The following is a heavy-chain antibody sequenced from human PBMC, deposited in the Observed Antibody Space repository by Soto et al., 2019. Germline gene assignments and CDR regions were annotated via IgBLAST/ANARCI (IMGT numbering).Heavy chain of an antibody. CDR2: IYYSGST. J-gene: IGHJ4*02. CDR3: AREPRGYSYRDHRTIDY. CDR1: GGSISIGDYY. V-gene: IGHV4-30-4*01. Sequence: SETLSLTCTVSGGSISIGDYYLSWSGQPPGKGLEWIGYIYYSGSTYYNPSLKSRVTISVDTSKKQFSLKLSSVTAADTAVYYCAREPRGYSYRDHRTIDYWGQGTVVTVSS. D-gene: IGHD5-18*01.